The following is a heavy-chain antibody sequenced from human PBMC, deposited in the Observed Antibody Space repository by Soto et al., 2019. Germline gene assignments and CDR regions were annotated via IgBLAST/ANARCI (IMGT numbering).Heavy chain of an antibody. D-gene: IGHD1-7*01. CDR1: GFTFSSCA. CDR2: ITSGGST. CDR3: ATTHNWNYVRIFDS. Sequence: GGSLRLSCAASGFTFSSCAMSWVRQAPGTGLEWVSSITSGGSTYYADSVKGRFTISRDNSKNTLYLQMNSLRGEDTAVYHCATTHNWNYVRIFDSWGQGTLVTVSS. J-gene: IGHJ4*02. V-gene: IGHV3-23*01.